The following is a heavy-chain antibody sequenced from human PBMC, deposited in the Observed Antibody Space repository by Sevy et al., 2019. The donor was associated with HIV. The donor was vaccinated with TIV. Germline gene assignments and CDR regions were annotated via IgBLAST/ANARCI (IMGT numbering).Heavy chain of an antibody. V-gene: IGHV3-30*04. CDR1: GFTFSTYA. Sequence: GGSLRLSCAASGFTFSTYAMHWVRQAPGKGLEWVAVISYDGSNTYYGDSVKGRFTIPRDSSKNTLYLQMNSLRAEDTAVYFCARDGGYDSRGYDLSNYWGQGTLVTVSS. CDR3: ARDGGYDSRGYDLSNY. CDR2: ISYDGSNT. J-gene: IGHJ4*02. D-gene: IGHD3-22*01.